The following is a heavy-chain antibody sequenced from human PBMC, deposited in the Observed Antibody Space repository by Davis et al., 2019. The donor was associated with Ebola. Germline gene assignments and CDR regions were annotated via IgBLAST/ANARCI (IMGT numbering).Heavy chain of an antibody. CDR1: GIAFSSYA. Sequence: PGGSLRLPCSASGIAFSSYAMHWVRQAPGKGLEWVSGISASTANTYYTDSVKGRFTISRDISRNTLYLQMNSLRPEDTAVYYCAKDPNGFGFNWFDPWGQGTLVTVSS. V-gene: IGHV3-23*01. D-gene: IGHD5-18*01. CDR3: AKDPNGFGFNWFDP. CDR2: ISASTANT. J-gene: IGHJ5*02.